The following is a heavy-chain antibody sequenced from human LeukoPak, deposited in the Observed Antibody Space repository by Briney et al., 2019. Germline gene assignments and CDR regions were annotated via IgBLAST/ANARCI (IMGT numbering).Heavy chain of an antibody. CDR3: TKWSGFGDD. Sequence: GGSLRLSSAASGFTFSSYSMNWVRQAPGKGLEWVSGISGSGDSTFYADSVKGRFTISRDNSRNTLYLQMSSLRPEDTAVYYCTKWSGFGDDWGQGTLVTVSS. CDR2: ISGSGDST. J-gene: IGHJ4*02. D-gene: IGHD3-10*01. CDR1: GFTFSSYS. V-gene: IGHV3-23*01.